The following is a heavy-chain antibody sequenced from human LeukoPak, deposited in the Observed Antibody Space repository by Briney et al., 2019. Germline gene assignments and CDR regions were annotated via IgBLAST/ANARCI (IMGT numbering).Heavy chain of an antibody. V-gene: IGHV4-59*01. J-gene: IGHJ5*02. CDR2: VYYSGSA. Sequence: SETLSLTCTVSGGSISSYYWSWIRQPPGKGLEWIGYVYYSGSAHYNPSLKSRVTISVDTSKSQFSLKLSSVTAADTAVYYCARALWFGELFENWFDPWGQGTLVTVSS. D-gene: IGHD3-10*01. CDR3: ARALWFGELFENWFDP. CDR1: GGSISSYY.